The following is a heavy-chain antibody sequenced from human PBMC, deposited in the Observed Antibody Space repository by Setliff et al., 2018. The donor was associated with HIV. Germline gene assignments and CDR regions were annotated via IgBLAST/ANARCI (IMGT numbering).Heavy chain of an antibody. J-gene: IGHJ3*02. CDR1: GFTVSTYY. Sequence: PGGSLRLSCAASGFTVSTYYMSWVRQAPGKGLEWISTIYSGGDTYHADSVKGRFTISRDNTNNSLYLHMNSLRAEDTAVYYCARAAAYFNFWTGYHPHAFDIWGQGTMVTVSS. CDR3: ARAAAYFNFWTGYHPHAFDI. D-gene: IGHD3-3*01. CDR2: IYSGGDT. V-gene: IGHV3-66*01.